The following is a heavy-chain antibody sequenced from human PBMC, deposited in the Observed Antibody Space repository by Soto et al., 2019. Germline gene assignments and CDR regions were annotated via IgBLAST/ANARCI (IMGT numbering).Heavy chain of an antibody. CDR3: ASGSSNWAYYFAF. CDR2: ITSRGTTV. J-gene: IGHJ4*02. V-gene: IGHV3-48*02. D-gene: IGHD6-13*01. Sequence: EVHLVESGGGLVQPGGSLRLSCAASGFTFSSYSLNWVRQAPGKGLEWVSYITSRGTTVYYADSVRGRFTISRDNAKNSLYLQMNSLRDDDTAVYYCASGSSNWAYYFAFWGQGTLVTVSS. CDR1: GFTFSSYS.